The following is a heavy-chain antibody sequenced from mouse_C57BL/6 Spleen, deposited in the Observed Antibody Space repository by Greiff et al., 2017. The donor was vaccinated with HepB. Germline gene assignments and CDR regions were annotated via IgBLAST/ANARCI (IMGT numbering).Heavy chain of an antibody. CDR1: GFTFSSYA. V-gene: IGHV5-4*01. CDR3: AREGNGYAMEY. J-gene: IGHJ4*01. Sequence: EVKLVESGGGLVKPGGSLKLSCAASGFTFSSYAMSWVRQTPEKRLEWVATISDGGSYTYYPENVKGRFTISRDNAKNNLYLQMSHLKSEDTAMYYCAREGNGYAMEYWGQGTSVTVSS. CDR2: ISDGGSYT. D-gene: IGHD1-1*02.